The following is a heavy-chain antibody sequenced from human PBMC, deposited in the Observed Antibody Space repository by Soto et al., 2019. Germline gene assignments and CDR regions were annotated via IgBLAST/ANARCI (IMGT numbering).Heavy chain of an antibody. J-gene: IGHJ5*02. CDR3: TTLGP. V-gene: IGHV1-69*08. CDR1: GGSFSSFT. D-gene: IGHD3-3*01. CDR2: ITPILGTS. Sequence: QVQLVQSGAEVKKPGSSVKVSCKLSGGSFSSFTISWVRQAPGQGLQWMGRITPILGTSNFAQMFQGRITITADKSTSTAYMELRSLNSEDTAVYYCTTLGPWGQGTLVIVSS.